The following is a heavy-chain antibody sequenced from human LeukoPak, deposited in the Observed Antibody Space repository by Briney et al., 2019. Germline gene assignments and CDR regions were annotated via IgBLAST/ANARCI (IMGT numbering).Heavy chain of an antibody. J-gene: IGHJ4*02. CDR2: IYSGGST. CDR1: GFTVSSNY. D-gene: IGHD3-22*01. V-gene: IGHV3-53*01. Sequence: SGGSLRLSCAASGFTVSSNYMSWVRQAPGKGLEWVSVIYSGGSTYYADSVRGRFTISRDNSKNTLYLQMNSLGAEDTAVYYCARVSYYDSSGYYILSYVDYWGQGTLVTVSS. CDR3: ARVSYYDSSGYYILSYVDY.